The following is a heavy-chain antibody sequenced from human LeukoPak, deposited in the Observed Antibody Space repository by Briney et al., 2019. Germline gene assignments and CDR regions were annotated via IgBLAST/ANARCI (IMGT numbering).Heavy chain of an antibody. V-gene: IGHV4-39*01. D-gene: IGHD5-18*01. CDR1: GGPISSSSYY. Sequence: SETLSLTCSVSGGPISSSSYYWGWIRQPPGKGLEWIGYIYYSGSTYYNPSLKSRVTISVDTSKNQFSLKLSSVTAADTAVYYCARHAPPTAMVKAFDYWGQGTLVTVSS. CDR3: ARHAPPTAMVKAFDY. CDR2: IYYSGST. J-gene: IGHJ4*02.